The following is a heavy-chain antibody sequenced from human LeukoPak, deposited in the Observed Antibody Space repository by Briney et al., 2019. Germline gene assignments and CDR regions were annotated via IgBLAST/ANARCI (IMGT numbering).Heavy chain of an antibody. V-gene: IGHV4-34*01. J-gene: IGHJ6*03. D-gene: IGHD3-10*01. Sequence: SETLSLTCDLYGGSFRGYYWSWIRQTPGKGLEWLGQINHSGGTDYNASFKSRVTISVDTTKNQLSLKLTSLTAADTAVYFCARVSRVDGSGSYTYYYYYMDVWGKGTTVTISS. CDR1: GGSFRGYY. CDR3: ARVSRVDGSGSYTYYYYYMDV. CDR2: INHSGGT.